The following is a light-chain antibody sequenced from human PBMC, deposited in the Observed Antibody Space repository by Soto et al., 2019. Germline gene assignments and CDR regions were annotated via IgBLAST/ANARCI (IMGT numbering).Light chain of an antibody. V-gene: IGKV3-20*01. CDR1: QSVTSNY. J-gene: IGKJ4*01. CDR3: QQYGTSPPT. CDR2: DAS. Sequence: EIVLTQPPGTLSLSPGERATLSCRASQSVTSNYLAWYQQKPGQAPRLLMSDASSRATGIPDSFSGSGSGTDFTLTISRLEPEDFAVYYCQQYGTSPPTLGGGTKVDI.